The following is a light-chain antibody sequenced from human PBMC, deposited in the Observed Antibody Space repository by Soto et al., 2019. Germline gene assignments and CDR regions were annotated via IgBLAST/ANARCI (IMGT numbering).Light chain of an antibody. CDR2: EVS. CDR1: SSDVGGYKY. Sequence: QSVLTQPASVSGSPGQSITISCNGTSSDVGGYKYVSWYQQHPGKAPKLTISEVSNRPSGVSNRFSGSKSGNTASLTISGLQAEDEADYYCSSYTTNSTVVFGGGTKLTVL. J-gene: IGLJ3*02. CDR3: SSYTTNSTVV. V-gene: IGLV2-14*01.